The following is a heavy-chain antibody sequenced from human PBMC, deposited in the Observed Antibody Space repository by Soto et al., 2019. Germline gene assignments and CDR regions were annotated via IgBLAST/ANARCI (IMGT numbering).Heavy chain of an antibody. CDR2: INPSGGST. V-gene: IGHV1-46*01. J-gene: IGHJ6*02. CDR1: GYTFTSYY. D-gene: IGHD6-19*01. CDR3: ARDQYSSGCYGDYYYYGMDV. Sequence: GASVKVSCKASGYTFTSYYMHWVRQAPGQGLEWMGIINPSGGSTSYAQKFQGRVTMTRDTSTSTVYMELSSLRSEDTAVYYCARDQYSSGCYGDYYYYGMDVWGQGTTVTVSS.